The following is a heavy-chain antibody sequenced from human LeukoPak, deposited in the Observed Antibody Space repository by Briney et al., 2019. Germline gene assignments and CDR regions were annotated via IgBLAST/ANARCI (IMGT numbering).Heavy chain of an antibody. Sequence: GASVKVSCKASGYTLTSYGISWVRQAPGQGLEWMGWISAYNGNTNYAQKFQGRVTITADESTSTAYMELSSLRSEDTAVYYCARAHLKAGVVVPAAPYRANFDYWGQGTLVTVSS. CDR1: GYTLTSYG. CDR2: ISAYNGNT. D-gene: IGHD2-2*01. V-gene: IGHV1-18*01. J-gene: IGHJ4*02. CDR3: ARAHLKAGVVVPAAPYRANFDY.